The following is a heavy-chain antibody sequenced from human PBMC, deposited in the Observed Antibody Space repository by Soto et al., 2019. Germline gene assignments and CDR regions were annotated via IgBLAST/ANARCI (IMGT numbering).Heavy chain of an antibody. J-gene: IGHJ4*02. CDR2: INTDGTTT. D-gene: IGHD3-16*01. CDR1: GFTFSSYW. V-gene: IGHV3-74*01. Sequence: DVKLVESGGGLVQPGESLRLSCAASGFTFSSYWMHWVRQDPGMGLVWVATINTDGTTTQYADSVKGRFTVSSDNARNTLFLQMTGLRAEDTALYYCAKDLSWGQSDYWGQGTLVTVSS. CDR3: AKDLSWGQSDY.